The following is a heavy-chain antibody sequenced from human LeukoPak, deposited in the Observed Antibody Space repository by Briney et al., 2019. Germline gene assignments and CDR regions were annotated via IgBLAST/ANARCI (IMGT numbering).Heavy chain of an antibody. V-gene: IGHV3-23*01. D-gene: IGHD3-9*01. CDR3: AKGSGYDTDFDY. CDR2: ISDTGDT. Sequence: GGSLRLSCATSGFTFSTYVVSWVRQAPGKGLEWISGISDTGDTYYADSVKGRFTISRDNSKNTLYLQMNSLTAEDTAVYYCAKGSGYDTDFDYWGQGTLVTVSS. CDR1: GFTFSTYV. J-gene: IGHJ4*02.